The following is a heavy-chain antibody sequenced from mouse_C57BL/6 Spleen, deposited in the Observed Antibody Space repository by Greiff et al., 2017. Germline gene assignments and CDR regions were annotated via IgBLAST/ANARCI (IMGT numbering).Heavy chain of an antibody. CDR1: GFTFSDYY. Sequence: EVKLVESEGGLVQPGSSMKLSCTASGFTFSDYYMAWVRQVPEKGLEWVANINYDGSSTYYLDSLKSRFIISRDNAKNILYLQMSSLKSEDTATYYCARLNWDGAFDYWGQGTTLTVSS. V-gene: IGHV5-16*01. D-gene: IGHD4-1*01. CDR3: ARLNWDGAFDY. J-gene: IGHJ2*01. CDR2: INYDGSST.